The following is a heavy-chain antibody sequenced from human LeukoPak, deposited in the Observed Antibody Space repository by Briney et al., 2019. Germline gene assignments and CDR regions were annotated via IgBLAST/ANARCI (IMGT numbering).Heavy chain of an antibody. J-gene: IGHJ4*02. CDR3: ARDLFSSGPRYYFDY. Sequence: GASVKVSCKASGGTFSSYAISWVRQAPGQGLEWMGGIIPIFGTANYAQKFQGRVTITADESTSTAYMELGSLRSEDTAVYYCARDLFSSGPRYYFDYWGQGTLVTVSS. V-gene: IGHV1-69*01. D-gene: IGHD6-19*01. CDR1: GGTFSSYA. CDR2: IIPIFGTA.